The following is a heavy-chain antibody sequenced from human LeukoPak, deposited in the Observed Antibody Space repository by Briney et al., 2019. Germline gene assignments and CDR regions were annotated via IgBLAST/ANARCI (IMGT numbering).Heavy chain of an antibody. CDR2: INPNSSGT. D-gene: IGHD2-2*02. CDR1: GYTFTGYY. V-gene: IGHV1-2*02. J-gene: IGHJ5*02. Sequence: ASVTVSCKASGYTFTGYYMHWVRQAPGQGLEWMGWINPNSSGTNYSQKFQGRVTMTRDTSISTAYMELRRLRSDDTAAYYCARSAGYCSSTSCYTRVRDWFDPWGQGTLVTVSS. CDR3: ARSAGYCSSTSCYTRVRDWFDP.